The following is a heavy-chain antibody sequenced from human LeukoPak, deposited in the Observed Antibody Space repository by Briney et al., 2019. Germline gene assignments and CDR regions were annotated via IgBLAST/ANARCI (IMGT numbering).Heavy chain of an antibody. V-gene: IGHV1-8*01. D-gene: IGHD2-15*01. CDR3: ARGLGGLRMDV. CDR1: GYTFTSYD. Sequence: ASVNVSCKASGYTFTSYDINWVRQATGQGLEGMGWMNPNSGNTGYAQKFQGRVTMTRNTSISTAHMELSSMRSEDTAVYYCARGLGGLRMDVWGQGTTVTVSS. CDR2: MNPNSGNT. J-gene: IGHJ6*02.